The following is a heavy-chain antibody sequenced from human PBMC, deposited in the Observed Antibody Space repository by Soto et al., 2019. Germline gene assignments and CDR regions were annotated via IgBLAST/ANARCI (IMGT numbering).Heavy chain of an antibody. J-gene: IGHJ5*02. D-gene: IGHD1-1*01. CDR2: IYHSGST. V-gene: IGHV4-30-2*01. CDR3: ARDQLEGNWFDP. CDR1: GGSISSGGYS. Sequence: QLQLQESGSGLVRPSQTLSLTCAVSGGSISSGGYSWNWIRQPPGKGLEWIGYIYHSGSTLYIPSLKRRVTISVYKSENQFPLKLSSVPAADTAVYYCARDQLEGNWFDPWGQGTLVTVSS.